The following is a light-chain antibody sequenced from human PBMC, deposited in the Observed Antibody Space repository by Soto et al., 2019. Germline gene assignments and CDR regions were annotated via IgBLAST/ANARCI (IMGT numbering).Light chain of an antibody. CDR3: KQRSNWPL. V-gene: IGKV3-11*01. CDR2: DAS. Sequence: IVLTQSPATLSLSPGERATLSCRASQSVSSYLAWYQQKPGQAPRLLIYDASNRATGIPARFSGSGSGTDFTLTISSLDPEDFAVYYCKQRSNWPLLGQGTKGDIK. J-gene: IGKJ1*01. CDR1: QSVSSY.